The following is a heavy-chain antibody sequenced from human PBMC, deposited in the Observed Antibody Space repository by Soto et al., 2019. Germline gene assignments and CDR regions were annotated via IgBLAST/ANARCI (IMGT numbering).Heavy chain of an antibody. D-gene: IGHD3-3*01. CDR1: GFTFSSYA. Sequence: EVQLLESGGGLVQPGGSLRLSCAASGFTFSSYAMSWVRQAPGKGLEWVSVISGSGGSTYYADSVKGRFTISRDNSKNTLYLQMNSLRAEDTAVYYCAKSLYDFQDAFDIWGQGTMVTISS. V-gene: IGHV3-23*01. CDR2: ISGSGGST. CDR3: AKSLYDFQDAFDI. J-gene: IGHJ3*02.